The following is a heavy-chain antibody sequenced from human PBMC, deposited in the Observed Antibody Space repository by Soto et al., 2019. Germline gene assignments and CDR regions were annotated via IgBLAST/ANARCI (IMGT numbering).Heavy chain of an antibody. CDR1: GFPFSNYY. CDR2: ISGSEDNI. V-gene: IGHV3-23*01. J-gene: IGHJ6*02. D-gene: IGHD3-10*01. Sequence: EVQLLESGGGLVQPGGSLRLSCVASGFPFSNYYMDWVRQAPGKGLEWVAVISGSEDNIHYADSVKGRFNISRDNSMNTLYLQMNSLRADDTAIYYCAKDLHWFAMDVWGQGTTVTVSS. CDR3: AKDLHWFAMDV.